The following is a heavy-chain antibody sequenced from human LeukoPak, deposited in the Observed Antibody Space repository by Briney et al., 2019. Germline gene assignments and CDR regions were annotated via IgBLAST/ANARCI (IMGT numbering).Heavy chain of an antibody. Sequence: PGGSLRLSCAASGFTFSSYVMSWVRQAPGKGLAWVSAISGSGGSTYYADSVKGRFTISRDNSKNTLYLQMNSLRAEETAVYYCARVYCSGGSCYSGGFSDYWGQGTLVTVSS. CDR3: ARVYCSGGSCYSGGFSDY. CDR1: GFTFSSYV. D-gene: IGHD2-15*01. V-gene: IGHV3-23*01. J-gene: IGHJ4*02. CDR2: ISGSGGST.